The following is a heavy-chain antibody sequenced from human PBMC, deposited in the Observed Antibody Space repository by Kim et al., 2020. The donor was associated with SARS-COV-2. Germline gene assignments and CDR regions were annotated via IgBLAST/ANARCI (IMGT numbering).Heavy chain of an antibody. D-gene: IGHD3-3*01. Sequence: VKGRFTISRDNSKNTLYLQMNSLRAEDTAVYYCARGVVTIFGVVISPFDYWGQGTLVTVSS. V-gene: IGHV3-53*01. J-gene: IGHJ4*02. CDR3: ARGVVTIFGVVISPFDY.